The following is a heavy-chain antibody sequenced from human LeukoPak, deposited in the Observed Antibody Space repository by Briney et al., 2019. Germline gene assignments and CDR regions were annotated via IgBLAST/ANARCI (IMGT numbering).Heavy chain of an antibody. CDR2: ISGSGGST. CDR3: ARPTVGSSLSFDP. Sequence: GGSLRLSCAASGFTFTNYALSWVRQAPGKGLEWVSAISGSGGSTYYAASVKGRFTISRDNSKNSLYLQMNSLRAEDTAIYYCARPTVGSSLSFDPWGQGTLVTVSS. CDR1: GFTFTNYA. V-gene: IGHV3-23*01. D-gene: IGHD4-23*01. J-gene: IGHJ5*02.